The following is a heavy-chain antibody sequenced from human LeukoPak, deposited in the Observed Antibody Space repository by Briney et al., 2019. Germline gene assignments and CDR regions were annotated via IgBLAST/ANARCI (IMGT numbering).Heavy chain of an antibody. CDR1: GGSISSHY. CDR2: IYYSGST. CDR3: AKIGYDFWSGYYFDY. Sequence: SETLSLTCTVSGGSISSHYWSWIRQPPGKGLEWIGYIYYSGSTNYNPSLKSRVTISVDTSKNQFSLKLSSVTAADTAVYYCAKIGYDFWSGYYFDYWGQGTLVTVPS. J-gene: IGHJ4*02. V-gene: IGHV4-59*11. D-gene: IGHD3-3*01.